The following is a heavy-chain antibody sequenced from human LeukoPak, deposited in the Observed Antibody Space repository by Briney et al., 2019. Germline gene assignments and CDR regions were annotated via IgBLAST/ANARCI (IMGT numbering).Heavy chain of an antibody. CDR2: IYYSGST. Sequence: SETLSLTCTVSGGSISSYYWSWIRQPPGKGVEWIGYIYYSGSTNYNPSLKSRVTISVDTSKNQFSLKLSSVTAADTAVYYCARVRSSKGSNWFDPWGQGTLVTVSS. V-gene: IGHV4-59*01. CDR1: GGSISSYY. CDR3: ARVRSSKGSNWFDP. J-gene: IGHJ5*02.